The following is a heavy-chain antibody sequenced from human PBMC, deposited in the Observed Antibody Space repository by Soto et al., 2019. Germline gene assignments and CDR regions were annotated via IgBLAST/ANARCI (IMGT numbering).Heavy chain of an antibody. D-gene: IGHD3-10*01. CDR1: GDXFSGYP. V-gene: IGHV1-69*18. CDR2: IIPVFGTT. CDR3: ARDGGFGELKY. J-gene: IGHJ4*02. Sequence: QVQLVQSGAELKXXXXXXXXSCKASGDXFSGYPINWVRQAPGEGLEWMGRIIPVFGTTNDAQRFEGRVTFTADESTNTAYMELRGLLSEDTAVYYCARDGGFGELKYWGPGTLVTVSS.